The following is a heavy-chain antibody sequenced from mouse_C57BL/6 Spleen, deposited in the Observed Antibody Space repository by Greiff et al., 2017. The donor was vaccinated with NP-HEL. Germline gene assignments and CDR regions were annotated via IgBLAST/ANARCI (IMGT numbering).Heavy chain of an antibody. Sequence: EVNVVESGGGLVKPGGSLKLSCAASGFTFSSYAMSWVRQTPEKRLEWVATISDGGSYTYYPDNVQGRFTISRDNAKNNLYLQMSNLKSEDTAMYYCARSPYYYGSVYYFDYWGQGTTLTVSS. V-gene: IGHV5-4*03. CDR2: ISDGGSYT. J-gene: IGHJ2*01. CDR3: ARSPYYYGSVYYFDY. D-gene: IGHD1-1*01. CDR1: GFTFSSYA.